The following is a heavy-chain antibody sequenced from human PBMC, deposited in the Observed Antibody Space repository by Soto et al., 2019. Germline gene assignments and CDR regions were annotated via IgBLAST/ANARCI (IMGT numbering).Heavy chain of an antibody. Sequence: QVQLQESGPGLVKPSETLSLTCNVSSVTIRGYYWNWIRQPPGKTLEWMVSIYYTGGTKYNTSLMSRVTISVDTSTNHLALKSISLTAADTAVYDCASGPLSTIAAPDSWGQGTLVTVSS. V-gene: IGHV4-59*13. J-gene: IGHJ4*02. D-gene: IGHD6-13*01. CDR1: SVTIRGYY. CDR3: ASGPLSTIAAPDS. CDR2: IYYTGGT.